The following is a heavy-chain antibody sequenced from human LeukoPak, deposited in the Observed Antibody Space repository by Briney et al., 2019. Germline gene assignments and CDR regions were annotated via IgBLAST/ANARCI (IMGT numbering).Heavy chain of an antibody. CDR1: GVSISSYY. J-gene: IGHJ6*02. CDR2: IYYSGST. V-gene: IGHV4-59*01. D-gene: IGHD1-26*01. Sequence: PSETLSLTCTVSGVSISSYYWSWLRQPPGKGLEWIGYIYYSGSTNYNPSLKSRVTISVDTSKNQFSLKLSSVTAADTAVYYCARDRTSGSPHYYYYGMDVWGQGTTVTVSS. CDR3: ARDRTSGSPHYYYYGMDV.